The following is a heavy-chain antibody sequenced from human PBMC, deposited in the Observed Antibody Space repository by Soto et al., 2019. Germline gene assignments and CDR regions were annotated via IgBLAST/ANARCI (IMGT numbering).Heavy chain of an antibody. CDR2: IIPIFGTA. D-gene: IGHD5-12*01. CDR3: AGVEMATSMGYYYGMDV. J-gene: IGHJ6*02. V-gene: IGHV1-69*01. Sequence: QVQLVQSGAEVKKPGSSVKVSCKASGGTFSSYAISWVRQAPGQGLEWMGGIIPIFGTANYAQKFQGRVTITADESTSTAYMELSSLRSEDTAVYDCAGVEMATSMGYYYGMDVWGQGTTVTVSS. CDR1: GGTFSSYA.